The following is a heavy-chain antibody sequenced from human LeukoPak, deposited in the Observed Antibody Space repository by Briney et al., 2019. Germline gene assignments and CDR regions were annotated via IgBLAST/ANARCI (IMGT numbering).Heavy chain of an antibody. J-gene: IGHJ6*02. CDR2: IIPIFGTA. CDR3: ASDTGYSRTLSIYYGMDV. V-gene: IGHV1-69*13. Sequence: ASVKVSCKASGGTFSSYAISWVRQAPGQGLEWMGGIIPIFGTANYAQKFQGRVTITADESTSTAYVELSSLRSEDTAVYYCASDTGYSRTLSIYYGMDVWGQGTTVTVSS. D-gene: IGHD6-13*01. CDR1: GGTFSSYA.